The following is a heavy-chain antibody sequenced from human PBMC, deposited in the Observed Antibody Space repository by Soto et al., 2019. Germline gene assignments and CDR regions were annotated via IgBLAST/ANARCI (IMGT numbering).Heavy chain of an antibody. D-gene: IGHD3-22*01. J-gene: IGHJ3*02. CDR2: LSGTGGDT. Sequence: GGSLRLSCAASGFTFNTYAMTWVRQAPGKGLEWVSSLSGTGGDTYYADSVKGRFTISRDNSKNTLSLQMNSLRAEDTAVYYCAKRFGTGYYSACYIWGQGTMVTVSS. CDR1: GFTFNTYA. CDR3: AKRFGTGYYSACYI. V-gene: IGHV3-23*01.